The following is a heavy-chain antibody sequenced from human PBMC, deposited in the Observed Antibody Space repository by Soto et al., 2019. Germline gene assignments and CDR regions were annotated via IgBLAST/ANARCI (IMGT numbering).Heavy chain of an antibody. Sequence: SETLSLTCTVSGGSISSGGYYWSWIRQHPGKGLEWIGYIYYSGSTYYNPSLKSRVTISVDTSKNQFSLKLSSVTAADTAVYYCARTVPHYTAMVLNYFDYWGQGTLVTVSS. D-gene: IGHD5-18*01. V-gene: IGHV4-31*03. CDR2: IYYSGST. J-gene: IGHJ4*02. CDR1: GGSISSGGYY. CDR3: ARTVPHYTAMVLNYFDY.